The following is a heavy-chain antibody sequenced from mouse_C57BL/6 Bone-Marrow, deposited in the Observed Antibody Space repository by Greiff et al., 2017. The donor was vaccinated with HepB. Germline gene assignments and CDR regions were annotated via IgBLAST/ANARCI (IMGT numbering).Heavy chain of an antibody. D-gene: IGHD1-1*01. CDR3: ARDYYGSTLGD. J-gene: IGHJ3*01. V-gene: IGHV1-82*01. Sequence: QVQLQQSGPELVKPGASVKISCKASGYAFSSSWMNWVKQRPGKGLEWIGRIYPGDGDTNYNGKFKGKATLTADKSSSTAYMQLSSLTSEDSAVYFCARDYYGSTLGDWGQGTLVTVSA. CDR1: GYAFSSSW. CDR2: IYPGDGDT.